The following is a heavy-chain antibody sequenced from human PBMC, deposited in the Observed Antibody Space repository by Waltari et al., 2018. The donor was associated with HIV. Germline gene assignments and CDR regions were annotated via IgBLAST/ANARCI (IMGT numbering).Heavy chain of an antibody. CDR2: IYSGGST. Sequence: EVQLVESGGGLIQPGGSLRLSCAAPGFTVSSNYMSLVRQAPGKGLEWVSVIYSGGSTYYADSVKGRFTISRDNSKNTLYLQMNSLRAEDTAVYYCARDPEMATKWGYWGQGTLVTVSS. J-gene: IGHJ4*02. CDR3: ARDPEMATKWGY. CDR1: GFTVSSNY. V-gene: IGHV3-53*01. D-gene: IGHD5-12*01.